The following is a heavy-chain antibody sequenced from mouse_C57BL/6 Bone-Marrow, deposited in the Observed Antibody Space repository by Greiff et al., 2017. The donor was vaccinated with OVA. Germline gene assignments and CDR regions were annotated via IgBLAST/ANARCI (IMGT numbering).Heavy chain of an antibody. J-gene: IGHJ3*01. CDR1: GFTFSSYG. V-gene: IGHV5-6*02. CDR2: ISSGGSYT. CDR3: ARREQGRQLRLRAWFAY. Sequence: DVKLVESGGDLVKPGGSLKLSCAASGFTFSSYGMSWVRQTPDMRLEWVATISSGGSYTYYPDSVKGRFTISRDNAKNTLYLQMSSLKSEDTAMYYCARREQGRQLRLRAWFAYWGQGTLVTVSA. D-gene: IGHD3-2*02.